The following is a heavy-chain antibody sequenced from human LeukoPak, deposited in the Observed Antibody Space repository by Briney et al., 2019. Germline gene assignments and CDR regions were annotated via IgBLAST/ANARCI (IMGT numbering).Heavy chain of an antibody. J-gene: IGHJ3*02. D-gene: IGHD3-22*01. CDR1: GYTLTELS. V-gene: IGHV1-24*01. Sequence: HGASVKVSCKVSGYTLTELSMHWVRQAPGKGLEWMGGFDPEDGETIYAQKFQGRVTMTEDTSTDTAYMELSSLRSEDTAVYYCATGHSSGYGAFDIWGQGTMVTVSS. CDR3: ATGHSSGYGAFDI. CDR2: FDPEDGET.